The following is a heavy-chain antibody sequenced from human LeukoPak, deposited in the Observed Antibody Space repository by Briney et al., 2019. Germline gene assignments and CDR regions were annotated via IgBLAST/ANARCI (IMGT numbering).Heavy chain of an antibody. J-gene: IGHJ3*02. CDR2: ISAYNGNT. D-gene: IGHD3-22*01. CDR3: ARDGLDYYDSSGYGAFDI. CDR1: GYTFTSYG. V-gene: IGHV1-18*01. Sequence: GASVKVSCKASGYTFTSYGISWVRQAPGQGLEWMGWISAYNGNTNYAQKLQGRVTMTTGTSTSTAYMELRSLRSDDTAVYYCARDGLDYYDSSGYGAFDIWGQGTMVTVSS.